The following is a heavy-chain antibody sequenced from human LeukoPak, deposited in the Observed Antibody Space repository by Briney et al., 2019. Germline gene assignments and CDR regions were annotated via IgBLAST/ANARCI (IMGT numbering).Heavy chain of an antibody. CDR2: IYYSGST. V-gene: IGHV4-59*08. Sequence: PSETLSLTCTVSGGSISSYYWSWIRQPPGKGLEWIGYIYYSGSTNYNPSLKSRVTISVDTSKNQFSLKLSSVTAADTAVYYCARGLKHSSGWYVFAYWGQGTLVTVSS. CDR1: GGSISSYY. J-gene: IGHJ4*02. D-gene: IGHD6-19*01. CDR3: ARGLKHSSGWYVFAY.